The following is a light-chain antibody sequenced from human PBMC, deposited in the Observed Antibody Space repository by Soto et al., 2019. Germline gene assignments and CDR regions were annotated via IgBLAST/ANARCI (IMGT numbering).Light chain of an antibody. CDR2: GNS. J-gene: IGLJ1*01. CDR3: QSYDSSLSGYV. CDR1: SSNIWAGYD. V-gene: IGLV1-40*01. Sequence: QSVLTQPHSVSGAPGQRVTISCTGSSSNIWAGYDVHWYQQLPGPAPKLLIYGNSNRPSGVPDRFSGSKSGTSASLAITGLQAEDEADYYCQSYDSSLSGYVFGTGTKLTVL.